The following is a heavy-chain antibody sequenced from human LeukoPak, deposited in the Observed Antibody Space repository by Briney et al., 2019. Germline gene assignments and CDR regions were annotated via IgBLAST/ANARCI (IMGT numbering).Heavy chain of an antibody. Sequence: SETLSLTCTVPGGSISSYYWSWIRQPAGKGLEWIGRIYTSGSTNYNPSLKSRVTMSVDTSKNQFSLKLSSVTAADTAVYYCARDRSILGYDSSGYYYDYWGQGTLVTVSS. J-gene: IGHJ4*02. D-gene: IGHD3-22*01. CDR2: IYTSGST. V-gene: IGHV4-4*07. CDR1: GGSISSYY. CDR3: ARDRSILGYDSSGYYYDY.